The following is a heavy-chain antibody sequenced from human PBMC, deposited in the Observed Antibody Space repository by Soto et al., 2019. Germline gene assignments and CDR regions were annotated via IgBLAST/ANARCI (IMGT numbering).Heavy chain of an antibody. J-gene: IGHJ4*02. Sequence: ASVKVSCKASGYTSTSYTIHWVRQAPGQRLEWMGWINAGNGNTKYSQKFQGRVTITRDTSASTAYMEVTSLRSEDTAVYYCARDRTEWEPLYCWGQGTLVTVSS. D-gene: IGHD1-26*01. CDR1: GYTSTSYT. CDR2: INAGNGNT. CDR3: ARDRTEWEPLYC. V-gene: IGHV1-3*01.